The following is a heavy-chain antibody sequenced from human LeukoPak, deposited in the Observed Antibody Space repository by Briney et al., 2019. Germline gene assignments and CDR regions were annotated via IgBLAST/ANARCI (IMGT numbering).Heavy chain of an antibody. Sequence: SETLSLTCAVYGGSFGGYYWSWIRQPPGKGLEWIGEINHSGSTNYNPSLKSRVTISVDTSKNQFSLKLSSVTAADTAVYYCARVIAARPLYYYYYMDVWGKGTTVTVSS. J-gene: IGHJ6*03. CDR3: ARVIAARPLYYYYYMDV. CDR2: INHSGST. CDR1: GGSFGGYY. D-gene: IGHD6-6*01. V-gene: IGHV4-34*01.